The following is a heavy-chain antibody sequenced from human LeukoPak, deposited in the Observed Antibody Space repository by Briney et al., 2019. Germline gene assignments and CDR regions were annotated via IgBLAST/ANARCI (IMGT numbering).Heavy chain of an antibody. D-gene: IGHD4-23*01. CDR1: GGSFSNNYN. CDR2: LYYNGNT. CDR3: TRSSDFGGYYFYYYMDV. V-gene: IGHV4-39*02. Sequence: SETLSLTCTVSGGSFSNNYNWDWIRQPPGKGLKWIGSLYYNGNTYYNPSIKSRLTISVDTSKSHFSVQLRSVTAEDTAVYFCTRSSDFGGYYFYYYMDVWGKGTTVSVSS. J-gene: IGHJ6*03.